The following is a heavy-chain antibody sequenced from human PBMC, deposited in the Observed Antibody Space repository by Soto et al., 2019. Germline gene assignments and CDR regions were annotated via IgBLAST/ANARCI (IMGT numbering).Heavy chain of an antibody. CDR2: INPNNGGT. CDR1: GYTFTDYY. D-gene: IGHD3-22*01. J-gene: IGHJ2*01. CDR3: ATKLHSSGYDWYFAL. V-gene: IGHV1-2*04. Sequence: VQLVQSGAEVKKPGASVKVSCKASGYTFTDYYFHWVRQAPGQGPDWMGWINPNNGGTNYAQKFQGWVTMSRDTSISTAHMELSRVGSEDTVVCYGATKLHSSGYDWYFALWGRCIL.